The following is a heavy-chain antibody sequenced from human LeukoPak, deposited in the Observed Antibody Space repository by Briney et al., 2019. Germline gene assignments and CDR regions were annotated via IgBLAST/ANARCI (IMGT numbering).Heavy chain of an antibody. J-gene: IGHJ4*02. CDR3: ASGYSSGSSSDY. D-gene: IGHD6-19*01. CDR1: GYTFTSYG. CDR2: ISAYNGNT. Sequence: ASVKVSCKASGYTFTSYGISWVRQAPGQGLEWMGWISAYNGNTNYAQKFQGRVTITADESRSTAYMELSSLRSEGTAVYYCASGYSSGSSSDYWGQGTLVTVSS. V-gene: IGHV1-18*01.